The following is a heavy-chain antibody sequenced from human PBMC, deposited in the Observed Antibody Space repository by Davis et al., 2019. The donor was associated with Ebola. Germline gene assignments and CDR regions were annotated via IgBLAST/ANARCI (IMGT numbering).Heavy chain of an antibody. V-gene: IGHV3-53*01. Sequence: GGSLRLSCAASGFTFSSYSMNWVRQAPGKGLEWVAVIYRGGNTYYADSVKGRFTISRDNSKDTLELQMNSLRAEDTAVYYCTRGRGGSSWEVYWGQGTLVTVSS. CDR1: GFTFSSYS. D-gene: IGHD6-13*01. CDR3: TRGRGGSSWEVY. CDR2: IYRGGNT. J-gene: IGHJ4*02.